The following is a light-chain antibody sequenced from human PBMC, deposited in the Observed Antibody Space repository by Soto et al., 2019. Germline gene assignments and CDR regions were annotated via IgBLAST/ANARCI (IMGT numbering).Light chain of an antibody. CDR1: QSVSNY. Sequence: EIVLTQSPATLSLSPGERATLSCRASQSVSNYLAWYQQKPGQAPRLLIYDASNRATSIPARFSGSGSGTDFTLSISSLEPEDFTVYYCQQRSNWPRLTFCGGTKVEIK. J-gene: IGKJ4*01. CDR2: DAS. CDR3: QQRSNWPRLT. V-gene: IGKV3-11*01.